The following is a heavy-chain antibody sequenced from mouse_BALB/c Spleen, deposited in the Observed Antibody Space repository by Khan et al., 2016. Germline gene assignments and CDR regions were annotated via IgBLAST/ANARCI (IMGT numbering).Heavy chain of an antibody. CDR1: GYSFTDYF. CDR3: AYFGSSL. Sequence: VQLQQSGPELVKPGASVKISCKASGYSFTDYFMNWVMQSHGKSLEWIGRINPYSGDTFYNQRFKGKATLTVDKSSSTAHMDLRRLASEDSAVYFCAYFGSSLWGQGTSVTVSS. CDR2: INPYSGDT. D-gene: IGHD1-1*01. V-gene: IGHV1-20*02. J-gene: IGHJ4*01.